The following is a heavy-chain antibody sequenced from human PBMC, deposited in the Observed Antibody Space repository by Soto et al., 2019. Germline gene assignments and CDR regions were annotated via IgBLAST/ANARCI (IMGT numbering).Heavy chain of an antibody. J-gene: IGHJ5*02. Sequence: QVQMQASGPGVVKPSETLSLTCTVSGASISGHSWTWIRQPPGKGLELIGTVHHGGNTKYNPSLQSRATISTEASKSQFSLRLSSLTAADTAGYYCAQCLDSAGSCLRFPPWGQGTLVTVS. V-gene: IGHV4-59*11. D-gene: IGHD2-15*01. CDR1: GASISGHS. CDR2: VHHGGNT. CDR3: AQCLDSAGSCLRFPP.